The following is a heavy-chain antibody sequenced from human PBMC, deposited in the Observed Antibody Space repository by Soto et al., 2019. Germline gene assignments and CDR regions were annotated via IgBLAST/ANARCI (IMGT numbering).Heavy chain of an antibody. J-gene: IGHJ5*02. CDR2: ISYTGDT. D-gene: IGHD1-26*01. CDR1: GDSVSTDRYF. CDR3: ARIVVGATVDL. Sequence: QVQLRESGPGLVKASETLSLTCSVSGDSVSTDRYFWTWIRQPPGKGLEWIAYISYTGDTNYNPSLKSRVTISIDTSRNQFSLTLTSVTAADTAVYFCARIVVGATVDLWGQGSLVTVSS. V-gene: IGHV4-61*01.